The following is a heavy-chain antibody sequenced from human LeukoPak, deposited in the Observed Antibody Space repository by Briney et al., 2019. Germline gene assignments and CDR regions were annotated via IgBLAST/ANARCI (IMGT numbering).Heavy chain of an antibody. D-gene: IGHD1-26*01. Sequence: SETLSLTCAVYGASFSGYYWSWIRQPPGKGLEWIGYIYYSGSTNYNPSLKSRVTISVDTSKNQFSLKLSSVTAADTAAYYCARVSPLFGGELNRGSYYYYMDVWGKGTTVTISS. CDR3: ARVSPLFGGELNRGSYYYYMDV. CDR1: GASFSGYY. V-gene: IGHV4-59*01. J-gene: IGHJ6*03. CDR2: IYYSGST.